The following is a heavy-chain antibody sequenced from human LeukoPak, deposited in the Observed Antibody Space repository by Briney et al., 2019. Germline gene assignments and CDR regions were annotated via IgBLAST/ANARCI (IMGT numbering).Heavy chain of an antibody. CDR1: GGSISSYY. Sequence: SETLSLTCTVSGGSISSYYWSWIRQPPGKGLEWIGYIYYSGSTNYNPSLKSRVTLLVDTSKNQLSLKLSSVTAADTAMYYCARTTYYYDSSGNYYYYFDFWGQGTLVTVSS. J-gene: IGHJ4*02. CDR2: IYYSGST. CDR3: ARTTYYYDSSGNYYYYFDF. V-gene: IGHV4-59*01. D-gene: IGHD3-22*01.